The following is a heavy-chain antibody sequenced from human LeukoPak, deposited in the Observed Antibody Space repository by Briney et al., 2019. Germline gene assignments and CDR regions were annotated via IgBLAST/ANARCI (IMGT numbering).Heavy chain of an antibody. CDR1: GFTFSIYA. CDR2: ISGSGGST. V-gene: IGHV3-23*01. Sequence: GGSLRLSCAASGFTFSIYAMNWVRQAPGKGLEWVSAISGSGGSTYYADSVKGRFTISRDNSKNTLYLQMNSLRAEDTAVYYCARDRDVVLRYFDWLLYEHDAFDIWGQGTMVTVSS. J-gene: IGHJ3*02. D-gene: IGHD3-9*01. CDR3: ARDRDVVLRYFDWLLYEHDAFDI.